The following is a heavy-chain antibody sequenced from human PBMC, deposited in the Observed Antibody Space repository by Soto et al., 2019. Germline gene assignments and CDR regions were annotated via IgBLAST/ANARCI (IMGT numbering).Heavy chain of an antibody. CDR2: IYWDDSK. V-gene: IGHV2-5*02. D-gene: IGHD3-9*01. Sequence: QITLKESGPTLVRPTQTLTLTCAFSGFSLSTSGVGVGWIRQPPGKALEWLAVIYWDDSKHYSPSLRSRLTITNDTSKHQVVLTMTNMDPTDTGTHYCAHKGPEDWPLDYWGQGTLVTVSS. CDR1: GFSLSTSGVG. J-gene: IGHJ4*02. CDR3: AHKGPEDWPLDY.